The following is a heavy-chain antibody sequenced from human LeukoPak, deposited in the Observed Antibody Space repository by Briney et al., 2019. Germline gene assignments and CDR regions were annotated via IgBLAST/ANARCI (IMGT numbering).Heavy chain of an antibody. CDR2: INPSGGST. D-gene: IGHD2-21*01. V-gene: IGHV1-46*01. Sequence: GASVKVSCKASGYTFTSYYMHWVRQAPGQGLEWMGIINPSGGSTSYAQKFQGRVTMTRDMSTSTVYMELSSLRSEDTAVYYCARDCGGRPGTKVNYFDYWGRGTLVTVSS. CDR3: ARDCGGRPGTKVNYFDY. CDR1: GYTFTSYY. J-gene: IGHJ4*02.